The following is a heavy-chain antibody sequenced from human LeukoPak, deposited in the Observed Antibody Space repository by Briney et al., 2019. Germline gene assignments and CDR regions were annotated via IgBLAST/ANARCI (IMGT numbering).Heavy chain of an antibody. Sequence: GGSLRLSCTTSGITFSNSWMSWVRQAPGKGLEWVATIRPDGSEGYYADSVRGRFTISRDNAKNSLYLQMNSLRAEDTALYYCARDRGVDTAMVNWFDPWGQGTLVTVSS. V-gene: IGHV3-7*03. D-gene: IGHD5-18*01. CDR2: IRPDGSEG. CDR1: GITFSNSW. CDR3: ARDRGVDTAMVNWFDP. J-gene: IGHJ5*02.